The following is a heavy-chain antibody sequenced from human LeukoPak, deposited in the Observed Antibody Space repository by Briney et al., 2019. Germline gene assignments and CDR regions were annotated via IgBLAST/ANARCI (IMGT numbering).Heavy chain of an antibody. CDR3: ARGGLDDAFDI. CDR1: GGTFSSYA. V-gene: IGHV1-69*04. CDR2: IIPILGIA. J-gene: IGHJ3*02. D-gene: IGHD3-10*01. Sequence: SVKVSCKASGGTFSSYAISWVRQAPGQGLEWMGRIIPILGIANYAQKFQGRVTITADKSTSTAYMELSSLRSEDTAVYYCARGGLDDAFDIWGQGTMVTVSS.